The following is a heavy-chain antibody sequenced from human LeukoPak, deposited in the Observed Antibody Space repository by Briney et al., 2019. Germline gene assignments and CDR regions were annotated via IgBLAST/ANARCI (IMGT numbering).Heavy chain of an antibody. CDR1: GFTFSNSW. CDR3: ARGEYTYYFDY. V-gene: IGHV3-74*01. D-gene: IGHD2/OR15-2a*01. J-gene: IGHJ4*02. Sequence: GGSLRLSCAASGFTFSNSWMHWVRQAPGEGLVWVSRINSDGSATRYADSVKGRFTISRDNAKNTLHLQMNSLRAEDTALYYCARGEYTYYFDYWGQGALVAVSS. CDR2: INSDGSAT.